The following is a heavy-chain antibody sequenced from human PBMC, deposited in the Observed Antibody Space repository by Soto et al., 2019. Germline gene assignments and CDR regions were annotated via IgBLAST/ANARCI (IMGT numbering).Heavy chain of an antibody. D-gene: IGHD3-3*01. V-gene: IGHV1-18*01. Sequence: ASVKVSCKASGYTFTSYGISWVRQAPGQGLEWMGWISAYNGNTNYAQKLQGRVTMTTDTSTSTAYMELRSLGSDDTAVYYCARGGGDFWSGYHYYYYMDVWGKGTTVTVSS. J-gene: IGHJ6*03. CDR3: ARGGGDFWSGYHYYYYMDV. CDR1: GYTFTSYG. CDR2: ISAYNGNT.